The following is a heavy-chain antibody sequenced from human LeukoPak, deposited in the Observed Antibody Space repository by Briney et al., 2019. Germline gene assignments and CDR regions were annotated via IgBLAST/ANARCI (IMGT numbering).Heavy chain of an antibody. V-gene: IGHV3-48*03. Sequence: GGSLRLSCAVSGFIFSNYEMNWVRQAPGKGLEWVSYISSTGNTIYYAESAKGRFTISRDDAKDSLYLQMNSLRAEDTAVYYCARERVSLVRGVIGYWGQGTLVTVSS. J-gene: IGHJ4*02. D-gene: IGHD3-10*01. CDR3: ARERVSLVRGVIGY. CDR1: GFIFSNYE. CDR2: ISSTGNTI.